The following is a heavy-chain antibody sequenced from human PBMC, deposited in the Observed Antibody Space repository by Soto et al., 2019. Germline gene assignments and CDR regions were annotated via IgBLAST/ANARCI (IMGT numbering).Heavy chain of an antibody. D-gene: IGHD3-3*01. Sequence: QVQLQESGPGLVKPSQTLSLTCTVSGGSISSGGYYWSWIRQHPGKGLEWIGYIYYSGSTYYSPSLTSRVTLSLATSKYQFSLKLSSVTAADTAVYYCARDSPYDFWSGYSNAFDIWGQGTMVTVSS. CDR1: GGSISSGGYY. V-gene: IGHV4-31*03. CDR3: ARDSPYDFWSGYSNAFDI. J-gene: IGHJ3*02. CDR2: IYYSGST.